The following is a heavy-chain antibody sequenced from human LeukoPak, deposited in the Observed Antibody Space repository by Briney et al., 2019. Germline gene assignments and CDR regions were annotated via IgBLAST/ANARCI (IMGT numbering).Heavy chain of an antibody. V-gene: IGHV4-34*01. CDR2: INHSGST. CDR3: AREGLWFGESGIDY. Sequence: TSEALSFTCAVYGGSFSGYYWSWIRQPPGKGLEWIGEINHSGSTNYNPSLKSRVTISVDTSKNQFSLKLSSVTAADTAVYYCAREGLWFGESGIDYWGQGTLVTVSS. CDR1: GGSFSGYY. D-gene: IGHD3-10*01. J-gene: IGHJ4*02.